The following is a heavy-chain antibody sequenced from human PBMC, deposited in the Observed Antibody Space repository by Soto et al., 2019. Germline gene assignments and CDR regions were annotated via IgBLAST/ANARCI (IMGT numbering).Heavy chain of an antibody. Sequence: QITLKESGPTLVKPTQTLTLTCTFSGFSLSTSGVGVGWIRQPPGKALEWLALIYWDDDKRYSPSLKSRLTSTKDTSKNQVVLTMTNRDPVDTATYYCAHGALYDFWSGSFDYWGQGTLVTVSS. V-gene: IGHV2-5*02. CDR2: IYWDDDK. CDR1: GFSLSTSGVG. D-gene: IGHD3-3*01. CDR3: AHGALYDFWSGSFDY. J-gene: IGHJ4*02.